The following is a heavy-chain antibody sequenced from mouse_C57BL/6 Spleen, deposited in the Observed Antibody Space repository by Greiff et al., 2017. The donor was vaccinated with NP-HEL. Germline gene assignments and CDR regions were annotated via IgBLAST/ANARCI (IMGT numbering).Heavy chain of an antibody. CDR3: YYGSSSYYAMDY. CDR2: IDPETGGT. V-gene: IGHV1-15*01. CDR1: GYTFTDYE. D-gene: IGHD1-1*01. J-gene: IGHJ4*01. Sequence: QVQLKQSGAELVRPGASVTLSCKASGYTFTDYEMHWVKQTPVHGLEWIGAIDPETGGTAYNQKFKGKAILTADKSSSTAYMELRSLTSEDSAVYYCYYGSSSYYAMDYWGQGTSVTVSS.